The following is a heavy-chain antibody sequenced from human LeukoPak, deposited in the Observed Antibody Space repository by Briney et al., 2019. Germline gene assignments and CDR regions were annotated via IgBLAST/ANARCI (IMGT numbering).Heavy chain of an antibody. CDR1: GFTFSSYW. CDR2: IKQDGSEK. V-gene: IGHV3-7*01. CDR3: ARWVGPEYSSSWRLDP. Sequence: PGGSLRLSCAASGFTFSSYWMSWVRQAPGKGLERVANIKQDGSEKYYVDSVKGRFTISRDNAKNSLYLQMNSLRAEDTVVYYCARWVGPEYSSSWRLDPWGQGTLVTVSS. J-gene: IGHJ5*02. D-gene: IGHD6-6*01.